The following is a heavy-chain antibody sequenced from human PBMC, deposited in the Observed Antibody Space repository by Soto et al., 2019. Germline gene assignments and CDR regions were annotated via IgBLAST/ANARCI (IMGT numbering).Heavy chain of an antibody. CDR2: INHSGST. CDR3: AAGTDGGWFDT. V-gene: IGHV4-34*01. D-gene: IGHD6-13*01. J-gene: IGHJ5*02. CDR1: GGSFSGYY. Sequence: PSETLSLTCAVYGGSFSGYYWSWIRQPPGKGLEWIGEINHSGSTNYNPSLKSRVTISVDTSKNQFSLKLSSVTAADTAVYYCAAGTDGGWFDTWGQGTLVTVSS.